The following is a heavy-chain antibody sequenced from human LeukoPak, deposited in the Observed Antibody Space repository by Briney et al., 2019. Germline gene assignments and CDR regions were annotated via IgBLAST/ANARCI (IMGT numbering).Heavy chain of an antibody. V-gene: IGHV1-3*01. CDR3: ALLGEDYYDSSGLA. CDR2: INAGNGNT. Sequence: ASVQVSCQASGCTFTSYAMHWVRQAPGQRLEWMGWINAGNGNTKYSQKFQGRVTITRDTSASTAYMELSSLRSEDTAVYYCALLGEDYYDSSGLAWGQGTLVTVSS. D-gene: IGHD3-22*01. J-gene: IGHJ5*02. CDR1: GCTFTSYA.